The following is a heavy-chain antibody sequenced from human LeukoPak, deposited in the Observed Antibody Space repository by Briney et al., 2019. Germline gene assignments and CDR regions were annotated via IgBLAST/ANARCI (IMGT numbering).Heavy chain of an antibody. J-gene: IGHJ6*03. CDR2: ISAYNGNT. V-gene: IGHV1-18*01. Sequence: ASVKVSCKASGYTFTSYGISWVRQAPGQGLEWTGWISAYNGNTNYAQKLQGRVTMTTDTSTSTAYMELRSLRSDDTAVYYCARSTPYYYYYYMDVWGKGTTVTVSS. CDR1: GYTFTSYG. CDR3: ARSTPYYYYYYMDV.